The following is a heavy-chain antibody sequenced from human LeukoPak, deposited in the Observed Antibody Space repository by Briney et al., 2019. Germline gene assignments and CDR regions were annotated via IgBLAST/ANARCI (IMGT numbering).Heavy chain of an antibody. CDR3: TRDPIYYDFWSGNGHHASDI. CDR2: IRSKAYGGTT. J-gene: IGHJ3*02. V-gene: IGHV3-49*04. Sequence: PGRSLRLSCTASGFTFGDYAMSWVRQAPGKGLEWVGFIRSKAYGGTTEYAASVKGRFTISRDDSKSIAYLQMNSLKTEDTAVYYCTRDPIYYDFWSGNGHHASDIWGQGTMVTVSS. CDR1: GFTFGDYA. D-gene: IGHD3-3*01.